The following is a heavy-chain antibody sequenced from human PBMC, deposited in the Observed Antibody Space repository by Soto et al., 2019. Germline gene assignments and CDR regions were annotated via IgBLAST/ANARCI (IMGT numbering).Heavy chain of an antibody. CDR3: AMSTGPAAMTWFDP. J-gene: IGHJ5*02. CDR1: GGSFSGYY. V-gene: IGHV4-34*01. Sequence: SETLSLTFAVYGGSFSGYYWSWIRQPPGKGLEWIGEINHSGSTNYNPSLKSRVAISVDTSKNQFSLKLSSVTAADTAVYYCAMSTGPAAMTWFDPWGQGTLVTVSS. D-gene: IGHD2-2*01. CDR2: INHSGST.